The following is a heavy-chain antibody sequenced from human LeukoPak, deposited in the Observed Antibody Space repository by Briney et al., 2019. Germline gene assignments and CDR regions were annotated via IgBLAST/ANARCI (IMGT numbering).Heavy chain of an antibody. V-gene: IGHV4-39*07. CDR3: ASGYSSSGANWFDP. CDR2: INHSGST. D-gene: IGHD6-6*01. CDR1: GGSISSSSYY. J-gene: IGHJ5*02. Sequence: SETLSLTCTVSGGSISSSSYYWSWIRQPPGKGLEWIGEINHSGSTNYNPSLKSRVTISVDTSKNQFSLKLSSVTAADTAVYYCASGYSSSGANWFDPWGQGTLVTVSS.